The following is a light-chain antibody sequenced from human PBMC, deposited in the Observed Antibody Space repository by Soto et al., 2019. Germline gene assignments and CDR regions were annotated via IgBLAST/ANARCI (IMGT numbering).Light chain of an antibody. CDR3: QQSYSTPIT. Sequence: DIQMTQSPSSLSASVGDRVTITCRASQSISSYLNWHQQTPGKAPKLLIYAASSLQSGVPSRFSGSGSGTDFTLTISSLQPEDFATYYCQQSYSTPITFGQGTRLEI. V-gene: IGKV1-39*01. CDR1: QSISSY. J-gene: IGKJ5*01. CDR2: AAS.